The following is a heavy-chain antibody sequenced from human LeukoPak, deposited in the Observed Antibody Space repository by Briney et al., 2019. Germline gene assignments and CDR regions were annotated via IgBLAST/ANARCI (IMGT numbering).Heavy chain of an antibody. CDR3: AILTVTTAY. CDR2: ISGSTGIT. J-gene: IGHJ4*02. D-gene: IGHD4-17*01. V-gene: IGHV3-23*01. Sequence: GGSLRLSCAASGFTLSSYAMSWVRQAPGKGLEWVSTISGSTGITYYADSVKGRFTFSRDNSKNTLYLQMNSLRAEDTAVYYCAILTVTTAYWGQGTLVTVSS. CDR1: GFTLSSYA.